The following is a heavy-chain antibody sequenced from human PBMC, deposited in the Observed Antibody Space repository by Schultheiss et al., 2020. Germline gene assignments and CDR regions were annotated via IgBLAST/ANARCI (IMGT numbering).Heavy chain of an antibody. Sequence: SVTVSCKASGGTFSSYTISWVRQAPGQGLEWMGRIIPILGIANYAQKFQGRVTITADKSTSTAYMELSSLRSEDTAVYYCARGVSGSLYYYMDVWDKGTTVTVSS. CDR3: ARGVSGSLYYYMDV. CDR2: IIPILGIA. V-gene: IGHV1-69*02. J-gene: IGHJ6*03. D-gene: IGHD5-12*01. CDR1: GGTFSSYT.